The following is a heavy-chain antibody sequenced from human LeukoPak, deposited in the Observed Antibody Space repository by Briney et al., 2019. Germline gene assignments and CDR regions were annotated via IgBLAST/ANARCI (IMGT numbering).Heavy chain of an antibody. D-gene: IGHD5-24*01. Sequence: SETLSLTCTVSGGSMRSYYWSWIRQPPGKGLEWIGYIYYSGDTNYNPSLKSRVTISVDTSKNQFSLKLSSVTAADTAVYYCARSGRMATLDAFDIWGQGTMVTVSS. J-gene: IGHJ3*02. V-gene: IGHV4-59*01. CDR2: IYYSGDT. CDR1: GGSMRSYY. CDR3: ARSGRMATLDAFDI.